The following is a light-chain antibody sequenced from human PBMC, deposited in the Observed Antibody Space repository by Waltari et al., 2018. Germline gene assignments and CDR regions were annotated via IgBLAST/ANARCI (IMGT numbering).Light chain of an antibody. J-gene: IGKJ1*01. CDR2: GES. Sequence: EVVLTQYPDTLSLSQGETATLSRMARATVARSHLAWYQQNPGQAPRLLIYGESARDPGIPDRCSGSGSGTEFTLSIRRLEPEDSAVYYCQQFDGSPFGQATKVEIK. CDR1: ATVARSH. CDR3: QQFDGSP. V-gene: IGKV3-20*01.